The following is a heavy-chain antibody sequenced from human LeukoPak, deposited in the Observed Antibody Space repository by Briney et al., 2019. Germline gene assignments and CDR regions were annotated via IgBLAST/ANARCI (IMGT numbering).Heavy chain of an antibody. D-gene: IGHD4-11*01. CDR1: GGSISSDY. CDR2: IYYSGST. V-gene: IGHV4-59*01. Sequence: SETLSLTCSVSGGSISSDYWSRIRQPPGKGLEYIGYIYYSGSTNYNPSLKSRVTISVDTSKNQFSLKLSSVTAADTAVYYCARESYSDYNSLTWGQGILVTVSS. CDR3: ARESYSDYNSLT. J-gene: IGHJ5*02.